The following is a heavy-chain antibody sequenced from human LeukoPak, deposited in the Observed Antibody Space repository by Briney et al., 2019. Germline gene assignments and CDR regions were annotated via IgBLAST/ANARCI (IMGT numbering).Heavy chain of an antibody. V-gene: IGHV1-18*01. CDR2: ISVYNGDS. D-gene: IGHD6-13*01. Sequence: ASVTVSCKASGYIFTSYGFSWVRQAPGQGLEWMGWISVYNGDSQYAQKFQGRVTLTTDTSTTTAYMELRSLTSDDTAVYYCARDHASSCQLFDYWGQGALVTVSS. CDR1: GYIFTSYG. J-gene: IGHJ4*02. CDR3: ARDHASSCQLFDY.